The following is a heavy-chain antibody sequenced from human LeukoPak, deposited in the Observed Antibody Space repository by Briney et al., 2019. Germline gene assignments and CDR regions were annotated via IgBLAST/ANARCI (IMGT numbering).Heavy chain of an antibody. CDR1: GYSFTDHF. CDR2: IIPIFGTA. V-gene: IGHV1-69*13. J-gene: IGHJ2*01. CDR3: ATCWDRDWYFDL. D-gene: IGHD1-26*01. Sequence: SVKVSCKASGYSFTDHFLHWVRQAPGQGLEWMGGIIPIFGTANYAQKFQGRVTITADESTSTAYMELSSLRSEDTAVYYCATCWDRDWYFDLWGRGTLVTVSS.